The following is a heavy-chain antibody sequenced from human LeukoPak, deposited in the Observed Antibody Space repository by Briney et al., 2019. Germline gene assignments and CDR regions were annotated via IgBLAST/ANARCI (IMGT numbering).Heavy chain of an antibody. D-gene: IGHD5-18*01. CDR2: IYTSGST. V-gene: IGHV4-61*02. CDR3: ARGQRGGYSYGYHYYYYMDV. J-gene: IGHJ6*03. Sequence: PSQTLSLTCTVSGGSISSGSYYWSWIRQPAGKGLEWIGRIYTSGSTNYNPSLKSRVTISVDTSKNQFSLKLSSVTAADTAVYYCARGQRGGYSYGYHYYYYMDVWGKGTTVTISS. CDR1: GGSISSGSYY.